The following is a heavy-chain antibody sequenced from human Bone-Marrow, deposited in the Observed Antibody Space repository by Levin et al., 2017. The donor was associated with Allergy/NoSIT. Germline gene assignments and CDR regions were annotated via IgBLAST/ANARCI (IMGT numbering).Heavy chain of an antibody. CDR3: AKDRGLAARHET. J-gene: IGHJ5*02. V-gene: IGHV3-23*01. D-gene: IGHD6-6*01. CDR1: GSSFSSYA. Sequence: PGGSLRLSCAGSGSSFSSYAMSWVRQAPGKGLEWVSSISRTGSGTYYADFVRGRFIISRDNSRNTMDLQLNSLRDEDTALYYCAKDRGLAARHETWGQGAHVIVSS. CDR2: ISRTGSGT.